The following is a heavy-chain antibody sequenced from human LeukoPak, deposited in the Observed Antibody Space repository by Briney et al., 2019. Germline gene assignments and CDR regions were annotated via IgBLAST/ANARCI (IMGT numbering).Heavy chain of an antibody. CDR2: IYTSGST. Sequence: PSETLSLTCTVSGGSISSGSYYWSWIRQPAGKGLEWIGRIYTSGSTNYNPSLKSRVTISVDMSKNQFSLKLSSVTAADTAVYYCAREGGIGLRFLEWPQLREDAFDIWGQGTMVTVSS. CDR1: GGSISSGSYY. D-gene: IGHD3-3*01. CDR3: AREGGIGLRFLEWPQLREDAFDI. V-gene: IGHV4-61*02. J-gene: IGHJ3*02.